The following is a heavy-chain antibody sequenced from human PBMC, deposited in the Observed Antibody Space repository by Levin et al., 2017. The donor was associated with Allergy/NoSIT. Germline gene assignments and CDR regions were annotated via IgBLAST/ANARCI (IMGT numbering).Heavy chain of an antibody. CDR2: ISYEGSNK. Sequence: GESLKISCAASGFTFKNYAMHWVRQAPGKGLEWVAVISYEGSNKKYADSMKGRFTISRDNSKSTMSLQINSLRPEDTAVYYCARDPVWFGELSGFAFDIWGRGTMVTVSS. CDR3: ARDPVWFGELSGFAFDI. J-gene: IGHJ3*02. V-gene: IGHV3-30-3*01. D-gene: IGHD3-10*01. CDR1: GFTFKNYA.